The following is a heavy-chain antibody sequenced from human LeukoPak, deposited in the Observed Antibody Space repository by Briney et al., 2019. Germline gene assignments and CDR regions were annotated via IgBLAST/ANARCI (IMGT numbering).Heavy chain of an antibody. V-gene: IGHV4-34*01. CDR2: INHSGST. CDR1: GGSFSGYY. J-gene: IGHJ4*02. Sequence: PSETLSLTCAVYGGSFSGYYWSWIRQPPGKGLEWIGEINHSGSTNYNPSLKSRVTISVDTSKNQFSLQLSSVTAADAAVYYCARGLGTTAAHCNLDDWGQGTLVTVSS. D-gene: IGHD6-13*01. CDR3: ARGLGTTAAHCNLDD.